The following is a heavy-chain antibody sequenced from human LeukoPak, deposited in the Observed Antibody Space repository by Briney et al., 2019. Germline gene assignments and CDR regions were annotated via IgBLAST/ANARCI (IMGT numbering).Heavy chain of an antibody. J-gene: IGHJ4*02. V-gene: IGHV4-59*01. CDR2: IYYSGST. CDR1: GGSISSYY. D-gene: IGHD1-26*01. Sequence: NTSETLSLTCTVSGGSISSYYWSWIRQPPGKGLGWIGYIYYSGSTNYNPSLKSRVTISVDTSKNQFSLKLSSVTAADTAVYYCARVGDSGSYRYYFDYWGQGTLVTVSS. CDR3: ARVGDSGSYRYYFDY.